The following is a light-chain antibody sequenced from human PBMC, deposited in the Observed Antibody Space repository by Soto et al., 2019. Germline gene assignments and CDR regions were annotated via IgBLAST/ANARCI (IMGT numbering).Light chain of an antibody. CDR3: AAWDDSLNGYV. V-gene: IGLV2-14*01. CDR2: EVS. CDR1: SSDVGGYNY. J-gene: IGLJ1*01. Sequence: QSVLTQPASVSGSPGQSITISCTGTSSDVGGYNYVSWYQHHPGKAPKLMIYEVSNRPSGVSNRFSGSKSGNTASLTISGLQAEDEADYYCAAWDDSLNGYVFGTGTKVTVL.